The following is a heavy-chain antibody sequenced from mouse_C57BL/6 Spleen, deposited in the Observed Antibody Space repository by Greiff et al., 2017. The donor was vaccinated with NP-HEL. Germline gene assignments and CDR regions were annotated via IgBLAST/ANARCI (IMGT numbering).Heavy chain of an antibody. CDR2: INPSNGGT. D-gene: IGHD1-1*01. J-gene: IGHJ4*01. CDR3: ARGRVVALHAMDY. Sequence: VQLQQPGTELVKPGASVKLSCKASGYTFTSYWMHWVKQRPGQGLEWIGNINPSNGGTNYNEKFKSKATLTVDKSSSTAYMQLSSLTSEDSAVYYCARGRVVALHAMDYWGQGTSVTVSS. V-gene: IGHV1-53*01. CDR1: GYTFTSYW.